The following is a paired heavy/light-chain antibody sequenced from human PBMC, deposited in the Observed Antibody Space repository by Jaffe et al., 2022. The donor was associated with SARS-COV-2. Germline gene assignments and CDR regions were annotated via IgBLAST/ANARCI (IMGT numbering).Heavy chain of an antibody. CDR2: ISSSSSYI. Sequence: EVQLVESGGGLVKPGGSLRLSCAASGFTFSSYSMNWVRQAPGKGLEWVSSISSSSSYIYYADSVKGRFTISRDNAKNSLYLQMNSLRAEDTAVYYCARAPLYDFWSGSEYYFDYWGQGTLVTVSS. CDR3: ARAPLYDFWSGSEYYFDY. D-gene: IGHD3-3*01. V-gene: IGHV3-21*01. J-gene: IGHJ4*02. CDR1: GFTFSSYS.
Light chain of an antibody. CDR2: KAS. CDR1: QSISSW. Sequence: DIQMTQSPSTLSASVGDRVTITCRASQSISSWLAWYQQKPGKAPKLLIYKASSLESGVPSRFSGSGSGTEFTLTISSLQPDDFATYYCQQYNSYSKTFGQGTKLEIK. V-gene: IGKV1-5*03. J-gene: IGKJ2*01. CDR3: QQYNSYSKT.